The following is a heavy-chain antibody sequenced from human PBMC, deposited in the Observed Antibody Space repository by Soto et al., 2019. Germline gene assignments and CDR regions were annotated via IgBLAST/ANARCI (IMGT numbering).Heavy chain of an antibody. CDR3: ARQGSHLDY. CDR1: GGSISSSSYY. D-gene: IGHD6-13*01. J-gene: IGHJ4*02. V-gene: IGHV4-39*01. Sequence: SETLSLTCTVSGGSISSSSYYWGWIRQPPGEGLEWIGSIYYSGSTYYNPSLKSRVTISVDTSKNQFSLKLSSVTAADTAVYYCARQGSHLDYWGQGTLVTVSS. CDR2: IYYSGST.